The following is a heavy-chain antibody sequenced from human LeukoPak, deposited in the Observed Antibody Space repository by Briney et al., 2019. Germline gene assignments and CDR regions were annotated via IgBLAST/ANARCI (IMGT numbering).Heavy chain of an antibody. CDR2: IWYDGSNK. CDR1: GFTFSSYG. V-gene: IGHV3-33*01. J-gene: IGHJ4*02. CDR3: ARDRGSSTSFGASLAHY. D-gene: IGHD2-2*01. Sequence: GGSLRLSCAASGFTFSSYGRHWVRQAPGKGLEWVAVIWYDGSNKYYADSVKGRFTISRDDSKNTMYLQMKSLRADDTAVYYCARDRGSSTSFGASLAHYWGQGTLVTVSS.